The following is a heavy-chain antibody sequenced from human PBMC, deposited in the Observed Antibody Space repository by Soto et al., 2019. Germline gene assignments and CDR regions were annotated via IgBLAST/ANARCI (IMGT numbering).Heavy chain of an antibody. J-gene: IGHJ6*02. CDR1: GGSISSNYW. D-gene: IGHD1-26*01. V-gene: IGHV4-4*02. CDR2: IYHSGST. CDR3: ARVSGSYYYGMDV. Sequence: QVQLQESGPGLVKPSGTLSLTCAVSGGSISSNYWWSWVRQPPGKGLEWIGEIYHSGSTNYNPSPKSRVTISVDKSKNQFSLKLSSVTAADTAVYYCARVSGSYYYGMDVWGQGTTVTVSS.